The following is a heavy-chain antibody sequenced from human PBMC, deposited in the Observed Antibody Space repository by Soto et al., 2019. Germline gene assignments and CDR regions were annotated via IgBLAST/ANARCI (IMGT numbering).Heavy chain of an antibody. J-gene: IGHJ5*02. CDR2: ISGSGGST. D-gene: IGHD2-2*02. CDR3: AKTVDTDIVVVPAAIDWFDP. CDR1: GFTFSSYA. V-gene: IGHV3-23*01. Sequence: GGSLRLSCAASGFTFSSYAMSWVRQAPGKGLEWVSAISGSGGSTYYADSVKGRFTISRDNSKNTLYLQMNSLRAEDTAVYYFAKTVDTDIVVVPAAIDWFDPWGQGTLVTVSS.